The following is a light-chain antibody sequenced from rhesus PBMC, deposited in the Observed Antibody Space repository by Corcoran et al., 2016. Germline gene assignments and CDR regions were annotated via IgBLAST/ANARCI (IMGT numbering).Light chain of an antibody. Sequence: DIQMTQSPSSLSASVGDTVTITCRASQGISNYLAWYQQKPGKAPKPLIYYASNLESGVPSRFSGSGSGTDFTLPISSLQPEDFAIYYCQPHNGYPTFGQGTKVDIK. V-gene: IGKV1S14*01. CDR2: YAS. CDR1: QGISNY. J-gene: IGKJ1*01. CDR3: QPHNGYPT.